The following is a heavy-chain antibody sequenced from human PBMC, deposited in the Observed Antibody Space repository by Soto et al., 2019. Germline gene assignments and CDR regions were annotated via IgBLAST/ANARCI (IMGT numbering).Heavy chain of an antibody. CDR2: INHSGST. V-gene: IGHV4-34*01. J-gene: IGHJ4*02. Sequence: QVQLQQWGAGLLKPSETLSLTCAVYGGSFSGYYWSWIRQPPGKGLEWIGEINHSGSTNYNPSLQSRVTISVGTSKNQFSPKLSSVTAANPAVYYCARYPVWRGYYKSPAPFDYWGQGTLVTVSS. CDR1: GGSFSGYY. CDR3: ARYPVWRGYYKSPAPFDY. D-gene: IGHD3-3*01.